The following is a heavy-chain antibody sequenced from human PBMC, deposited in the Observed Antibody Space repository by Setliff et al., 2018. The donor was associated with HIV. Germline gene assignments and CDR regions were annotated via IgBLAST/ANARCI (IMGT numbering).Heavy chain of an antibody. CDR2: IRSKAYGGTT. D-gene: IGHD5-18*01. CDR1: GFTFGDSG. CDR3: TRLRGYSYGLASYYYYYMDV. J-gene: IGHJ6*03. Sequence: LRLSCTASGFTFGDSGMSWVRQAPGKGLEWVGFIRSKAYGGTTEYAASVKGRFTISRDDSNSIAYLQMNSLKTEDTAVYYCTRLRGYSYGLASYYYYYMDVWGKGTTVTVSS. V-gene: IGHV3-49*04.